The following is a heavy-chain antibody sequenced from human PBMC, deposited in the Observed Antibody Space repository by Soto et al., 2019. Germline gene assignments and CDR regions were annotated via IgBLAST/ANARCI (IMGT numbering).Heavy chain of an antibody. CDR2: MNPNIVNT. V-gene: IGHV1-8*01. Sequence: GASVKVSCKTSGYTFTSYDIHWVRQATGQGLEWMGWMNPNIVNTGYAQKVQGRVTMTRNTSISTAYMELSSLRSEDTAVYYCARGVGFCSGGSCNNWFDTWGQGTQVTVSS. CDR1: GYTFTSYD. D-gene: IGHD2-15*01. J-gene: IGHJ5*02. CDR3: ARGVGFCSGGSCNNWFDT.